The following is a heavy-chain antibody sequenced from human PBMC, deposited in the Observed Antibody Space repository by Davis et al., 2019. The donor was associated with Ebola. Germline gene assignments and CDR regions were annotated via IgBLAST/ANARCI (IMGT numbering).Heavy chain of an antibody. CDR2: IDHSGST. CDR3: ARANYGDLFDP. J-gene: IGHJ5*02. V-gene: IGHV4-34*01. D-gene: IGHD4-17*01. Sequence: MPSETLSLTCAVYGGSFIGYYWSWIRQPPGKGLEWIGEIDHSGSTNYNPSLKSRVTISVDTSKNQFSLKLSSVTAADTAVYYCARANYGDLFDPWGQGTLVTVSS. CDR1: GGSFIGYY.